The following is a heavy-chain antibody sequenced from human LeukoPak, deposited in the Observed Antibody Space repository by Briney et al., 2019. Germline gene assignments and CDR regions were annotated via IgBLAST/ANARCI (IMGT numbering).Heavy chain of an antibody. CDR2: INPSYGGT. CDR3: ASKPGGSFAY. D-gene: IGHD1-14*01. CDR1: GYTFTGYY. V-gene: IGHV1-2*02. J-gene: IGHJ4*02. Sequence: ASVKVSCKASGYTFTGYYMHWVRQAPGQGLEWMGWINPSYGGTNYAHKFQGRVIGTRDTSISTAYMELSGLRSADTAVYYCASKPGGSFAYWGQGTLVTVSS.